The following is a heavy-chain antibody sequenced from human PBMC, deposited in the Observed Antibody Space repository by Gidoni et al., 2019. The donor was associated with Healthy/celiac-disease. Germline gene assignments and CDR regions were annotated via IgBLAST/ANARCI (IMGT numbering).Heavy chain of an antibody. J-gene: IGHJ4*02. CDR3: TTESSTTGTTLGGFDY. CDR2: IKSRTAGGTT. Sequence: EVQLVESGGGLVKPGGSLRLSCAASGFTFSNAWLNWVRQAAGRGLECVGRIKSRTAGGTTDYAAPVKCRFTISRDDSNNTLYLQMNSLKTEDTAVYYCTTESSTTGTTLGGFDYWGQGTLVTVSS. CDR1: GFTFSNAW. D-gene: IGHD3-10*01. V-gene: IGHV3-15*07.